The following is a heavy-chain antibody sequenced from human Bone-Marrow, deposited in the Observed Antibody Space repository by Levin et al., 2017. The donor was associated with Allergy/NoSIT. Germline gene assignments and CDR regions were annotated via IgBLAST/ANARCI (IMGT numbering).Heavy chain of an antibody. D-gene: IGHD6-13*01. Sequence: PGGSLRLSCAASGFTFSSYGMHWVRQAPGKGLEWVAVISYDGSNKYYADSVKGRFTISRDNSKNTLYLQMNSLRAEDTAVYYCAKVSTAGYSSSWSKERGQGTLVTVSS. V-gene: IGHV3-30*18. CDR1: GFTFSSYG. J-gene: IGHJ4*02. CDR3: AKVSTAGYSSSWSKE. CDR2: ISYDGSNK.